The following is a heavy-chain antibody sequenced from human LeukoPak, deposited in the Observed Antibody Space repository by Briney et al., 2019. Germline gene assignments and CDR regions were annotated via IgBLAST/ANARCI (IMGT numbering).Heavy chain of an antibody. CDR1: GFTFSSYD. CDR3: ANENGGPDY. D-gene: IGHD3-10*01. Sequence: GGSLRLSCAASGFTFSSYDMHWVRQAPGKGLEWVAFIQYDGSNKYYADSVKGRFIISRDNSKNTLYLQMSSVRAEDTAVYYCANENGGPDYWGQGTLVTVSS. V-gene: IGHV3-30*02. J-gene: IGHJ4*02. CDR2: IQYDGSNK.